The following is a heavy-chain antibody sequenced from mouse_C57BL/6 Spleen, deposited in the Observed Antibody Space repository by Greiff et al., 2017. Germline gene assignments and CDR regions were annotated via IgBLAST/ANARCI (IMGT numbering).Heavy chain of an antibody. J-gene: IGHJ4*01. CDR3: ARNYSGYAMDY. V-gene: IGHV1-42*01. D-gene: IGHD1-1*01. Sequence: EVQLQQSGPELVKPGASVKISCKASGYSFTGYYMNWVKQSPEKSLEWIGEINPSTGGTTYNQKFKAKATLTVDKSSSTAYMQLKSLTSEDSAVYYCARNYSGYAMDYWGQGTSVTVSS. CDR1: GYSFTGYY. CDR2: INPSTGGT.